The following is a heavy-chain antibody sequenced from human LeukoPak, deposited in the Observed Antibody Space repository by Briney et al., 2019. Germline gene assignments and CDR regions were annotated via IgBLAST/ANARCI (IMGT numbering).Heavy chain of an antibody. CDR3: ARSGLRYGYYDSSGYPSNFDY. V-gene: IGHV4-34*01. CDR1: GGSFSGYY. D-gene: IGHD3-22*01. J-gene: IGHJ4*02. Sequence: SEALSLTCAVYGGSFSGYYWSWIRQPPGKGLEWIGEINHSGSTNYNPSLKSRVTISVDTSKNQFSLKLSSVTAADTAVYYCARSGLRYGYYDSSGYPSNFDYWGQGTLVTVSS. CDR2: INHSGST.